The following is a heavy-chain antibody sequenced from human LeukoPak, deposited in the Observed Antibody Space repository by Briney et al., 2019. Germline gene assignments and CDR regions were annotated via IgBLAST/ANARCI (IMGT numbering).Heavy chain of an antibody. CDR1: GGSISSYY. Sequence: SETLSLTCTVSGGSISSYYWSWIRQPPGKGLEWIGYIYYSGSTNYNPSLKSRVTISVDTSENQFSLKLSSVTAADTAVYYCARAVAGTSYFDYWGQGTLVTVSS. D-gene: IGHD6-19*01. CDR3: ARAVAGTSYFDY. J-gene: IGHJ4*02. CDR2: IYYSGST. V-gene: IGHV4-59*08.